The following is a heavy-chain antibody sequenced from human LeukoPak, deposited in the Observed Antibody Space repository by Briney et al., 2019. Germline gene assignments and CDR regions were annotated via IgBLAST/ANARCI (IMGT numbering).Heavy chain of an antibody. D-gene: IGHD2-21*02. Sequence: SETLSLTCTVSGGSISSSSYCWGWIRQPPGKGLEWIGSIYYSGSTYYNPSLKSRVTISVDTSKNQFSLKLSSVTAADTAVYYCASPVVVTAIEWVRYDYWGQGTLVTVSS. CDR3: ASPVVVTAIEWVRYDY. CDR2: IYYSGST. J-gene: IGHJ4*02. V-gene: IGHV4-39*01. CDR1: GGSISSSSYC.